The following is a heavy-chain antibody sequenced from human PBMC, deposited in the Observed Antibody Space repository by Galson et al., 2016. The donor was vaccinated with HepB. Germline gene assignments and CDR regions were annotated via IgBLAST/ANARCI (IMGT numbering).Heavy chain of an antibody. CDR3: VKYEGLDGFDY. J-gene: IGHJ4*02. CDR2: INAGGNNR. D-gene: IGHD3/OR15-3a*01. V-gene: IGHV3-23*01. Sequence: SLRLSCAASGFTFSTYPMGWVRQAPGKGPEWVSGINAGGNNRYYSDSVKGRFAISRDNSKNTLYLQLDNLRGEDTAVYYCVKYEGLDGFDYWGQGTLVIVSS. CDR1: GFTFSTYP.